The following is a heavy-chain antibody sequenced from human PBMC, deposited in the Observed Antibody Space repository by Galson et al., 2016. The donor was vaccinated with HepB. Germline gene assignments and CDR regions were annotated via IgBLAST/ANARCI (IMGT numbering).Heavy chain of an antibody. Sequence: SLRLSCAASGFTFTHYGINWVRQAPGKGLEWVSYISSSSTNIYYADSVKGRFTISRDNAKNSLYLQMNSLRDEDTAVYYCTRYSKTYTTIDYWGQGTLVTVSS. CDR1: GFTFTHYG. CDR3: TRYSKTYTTIDY. V-gene: IGHV3-48*02. J-gene: IGHJ4*02. D-gene: IGHD1-26*01. CDR2: ISSSSTNI.